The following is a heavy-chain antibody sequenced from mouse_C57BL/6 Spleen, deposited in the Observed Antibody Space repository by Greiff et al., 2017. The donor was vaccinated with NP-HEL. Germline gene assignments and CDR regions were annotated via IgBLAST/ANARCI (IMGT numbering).Heavy chain of an antibody. Sequence: EVKLMESGGGLVKPGGSLKLSCAASGFTFSSYTMSWVRQTPEKRLEWVATISGGGGNTYYPDSVKGRFTISRDNAKNTLYLQMSSLRSEDTALYYCASPYYGSSFFAYWGQGTLVTVSA. V-gene: IGHV5-9*01. CDR2: ISGGGGNT. D-gene: IGHD1-1*01. CDR3: ASPYYGSSFFAY. CDR1: GFTFSSYT. J-gene: IGHJ3*01.